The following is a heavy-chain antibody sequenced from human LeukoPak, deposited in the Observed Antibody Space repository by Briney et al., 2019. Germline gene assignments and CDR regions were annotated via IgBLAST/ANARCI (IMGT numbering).Heavy chain of an antibody. CDR1: GGSISSYY. J-gene: IGHJ3*02. Sequence: SETLSLTCTVSGGSISSYYWSWIRQPPGKGLEWIGYIYYSGSTNYNPSLKSRVTISVDTSKNQFSLKLSSVTAADTAVYYCARAEGIDAFDIWGQGTMVTVSS. D-gene: IGHD1-26*01. V-gene: IGHV4-59*08. CDR3: ARAEGIDAFDI. CDR2: IYYSGST.